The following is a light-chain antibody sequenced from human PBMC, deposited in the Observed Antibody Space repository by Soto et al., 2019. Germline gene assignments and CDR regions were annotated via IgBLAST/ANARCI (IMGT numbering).Light chain of an antibody. CDR1: QSISSY. Sequence: DIQMTQSPSSLSASVGDRVTITCRASQSISSYLNWYQQKPGKAPKLLIYAASSLQSGVPSRFSGSGSGRDFTLTISSLQSEDFATYYWQQSYSTPFTFGPGTKVDIK. CDR3: QQSYSTPFT. J-gene: IGKJ3*01. V-gene: IGKV1-39*01. CDR2: AAS.